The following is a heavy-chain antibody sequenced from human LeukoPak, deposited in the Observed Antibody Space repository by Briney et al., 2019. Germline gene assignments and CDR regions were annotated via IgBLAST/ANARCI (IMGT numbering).Heavy chain of an antibody. CDR2: ISYDGSNK. CDR3: AKRSGGPSPFDY. Sequence: PGGSLRLSCAASGFTFSSYGMHWVRQAPGKGLEWVAVISYDGSNKYYVESVKGRFTISRDNSKNTVFLQMNSLRAEDTAVYYCAKRSGGPSPFDYWGQGALVTVSS. V-gene: IGHV3-30*18. D-gene: IGHD3-3*01. J-gene: IGHJ4*02. CDR1: GFTFSSYG.